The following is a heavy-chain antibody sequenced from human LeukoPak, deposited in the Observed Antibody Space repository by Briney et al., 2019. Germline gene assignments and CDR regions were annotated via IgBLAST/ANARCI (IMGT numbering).Heavy chain of an antibody. J-gene: IGHJ3*02. CDR1: GFTFSGYW. CDR3: VRGYCSGGSCYARAFDI. Sequence: GGSLRLSCAASGFTFSGYWMHWVRQAPEKGLVWVSRINSDGRSTSYTDSVKGRFTISRDNAKNSLYLQMNSLRAEDTAVYYCVRGYCSGGSCYARAFDIWGQGTMVTVSS. V-gene: IGHV3-74*01. D-gene: IGHD2-15*01. CDR2: INSDGRST.